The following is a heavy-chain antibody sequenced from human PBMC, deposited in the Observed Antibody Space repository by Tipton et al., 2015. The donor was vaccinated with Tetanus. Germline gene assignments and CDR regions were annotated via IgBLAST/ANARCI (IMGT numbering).Heavy chain of an antibody. CDR2: IYTSGST. CDR1: GGSISTYY. D-gene: IGHD3-22*01. V-gene: IGHV4-4*07. Sequence: LRLSCTVSGGSISTYYWSWIRQPAGKGLEWIGRIYTSGSTNYNPSLKRRVTMSVDTSNNQFSLKLSSVTAADTAVYYWARDVWRYYDSSGYQDHDAFDIWGQGTMVTVSS. CDR3: ARDVWRYYDSSGYQDHDAFDI. J-gene: IGHJ3*02.